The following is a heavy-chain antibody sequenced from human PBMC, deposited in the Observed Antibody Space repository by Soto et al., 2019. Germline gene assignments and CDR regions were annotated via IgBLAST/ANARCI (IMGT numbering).Heavy chain of an antibody. CDR1: GYRFTTYW. Sequence: ESLKISCKGSGYRFTTYWIAWVRQMPGKGLEWMGFIYPSDSSIKYSPSFQGQVTISGDKSISTAYLQWSSLKASDTAIYYCARLYTSGSPFDYWGQGTLVTVSS. V-gene: IGHV5-51*01. D-gene: IGHD6-19*01. CDR3: ARLYTSGSPFDY. J-gene: IGHJ4*02. CDR2: IYPSDSSI.